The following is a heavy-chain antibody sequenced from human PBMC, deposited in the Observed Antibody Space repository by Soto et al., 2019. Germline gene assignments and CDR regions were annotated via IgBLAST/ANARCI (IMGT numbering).Heavy chain of an antibody. Sequence: PGGSLRLSCAASGFTLSSYWMDWVRQTPGKGLVWVARIKNGGDDTSYAESVKGRFTISRDNAKNTLYLQMSSLRSEDTAVYYRVRFSGLDVWGQGTTVTVSS. V-gene: IGHV3-74*01. CDR2: IKNGGDDT. CDR1: GFTLSSYW. J-gene: IGHJ6*02. CDR3: VRFSGLDV.